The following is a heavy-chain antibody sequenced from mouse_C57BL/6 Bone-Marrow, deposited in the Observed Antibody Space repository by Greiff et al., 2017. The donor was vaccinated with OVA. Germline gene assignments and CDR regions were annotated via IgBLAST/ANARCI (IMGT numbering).Heavy chain of an antibody. Sequence: EVQRVESGPGLVKPSQSLSLTCSVTGYSITGGYYWNWIRQFPGNKLEWMGYISYDGSNNYNPSLKNRISITRDTSKNQFFLKLNSVTTEDTATYYCARETTMVTTEGDYFDYWGQGTTLTVSS. J-gene: IGHJ2*01. CDR1: GYSITGGYY. D-gene: IGHD2-2*01. CDR2: ISYDGSN. V-gene: IGHV3-6*01. CDR3: ARETTMVTTEGDYFDY.